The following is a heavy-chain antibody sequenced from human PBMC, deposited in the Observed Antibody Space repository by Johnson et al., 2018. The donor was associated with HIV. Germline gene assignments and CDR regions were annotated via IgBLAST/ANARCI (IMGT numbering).Heavy chain of an antibody. CDR2: ISSSGSTI. D-gene: IGHD7-27*01. CDR3: ASGESGFDI. CDR1: GFTVSSNY. V-gene: IGHV3-11*04. J-gene: IGHJ3*02. Sequence: QMLLVESGGGLVQPGRSLRLSCTASGFTVSSNYMSWIRQAPGKGLEWVSYISSSGSTIYYADSVKGRFTISRDNAKNSLYLQMNSLRAEDTAVYYCASGESGFDIWGQGTMVTVSS.